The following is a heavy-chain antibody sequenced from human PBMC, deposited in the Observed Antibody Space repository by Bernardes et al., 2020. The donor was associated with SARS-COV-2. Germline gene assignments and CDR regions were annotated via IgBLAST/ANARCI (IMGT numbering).Heavy chain of an antibody. J-gene: IGHJ6*02. D-gene: IGHD3-10*01. CDR3: ARESITMVRGVINAGDGMDV. CDR2: IIPILGIA. CDR1: GGTFSSYT. V-gene: IGHV1-69*04. Sequence: SVKVSCKASGGTFSSYTISWVRQAPGQGLEWMGRIIPILGIANYAQKFQGRVTITADKSTSTAYMELSSLRSEDTAVYYCARESITMVRGVINAGDGMDVWGQGTTVTVSS.